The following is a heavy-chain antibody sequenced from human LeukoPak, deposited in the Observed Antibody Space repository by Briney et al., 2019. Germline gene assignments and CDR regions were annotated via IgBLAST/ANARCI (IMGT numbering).Heavy chain of an antibody. V-gene: IGHV3-21*01. CDR1: GFTFSSYS. D-gene: IGHD2-2*01. J-gene: IGHJ4*02. Sequence: GGSLRLSCAASGFTFSSYSMNWVRQAPGKGLEWVSSISSSSSYIYYADSVKGRFTISRDNAKNSLYLQMNSLRAEDTAVYYCAPMIYCSSTSCYGVDYWGQGTLVTVSS. CDR3: APMIYCSSTSCYGVDY. CDR2: ISSSSSYI.